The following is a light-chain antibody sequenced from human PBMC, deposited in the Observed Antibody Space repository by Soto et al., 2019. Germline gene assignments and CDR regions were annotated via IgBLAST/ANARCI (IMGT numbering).Light chain of an antibody. CDR1: SSNIGASND. CDR3: QSYDSGLSGSI. V-gene: IGLV1-40*01. Sequence: QSVLTQPPSVSGAPGQRVTISCTGSSSNIGASNDVHWYQQLPGTAPKLLIYTNTNRPAGVPDRFSGSTSGSSASLAITGLGPEDEAFYFCQSYDSGLSGSIFGGGTKLTVL. J-gene: IGLJ2*01. CDR2: TNT.